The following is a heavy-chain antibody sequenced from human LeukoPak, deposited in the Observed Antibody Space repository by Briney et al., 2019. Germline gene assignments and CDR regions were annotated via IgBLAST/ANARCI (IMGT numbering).Heavy chain of an antibody. V-gene: IGHV1-46*01. CDR2: INPSGGST. CDR1: GGTFSSYA. CDR3: AREPYSGYDWSPFDY. J-gene: IGHJ4*02. D-gene: IGHD5-12*01. Sequence: ASVKVSCKASGGTFSSYAISWVRQAPGQGLEWMGIINPSGGSTSYAQKFQGRVTMTRDTSTSTVYMELSSLRSEDTAVYYCAREPYSGYDWSPFDYWGQGTLVTVSS.